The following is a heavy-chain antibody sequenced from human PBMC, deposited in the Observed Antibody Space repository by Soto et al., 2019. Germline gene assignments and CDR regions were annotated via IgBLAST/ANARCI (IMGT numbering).Heavy chain of an antibody. CDR1: GYTFTSYD. CDR2: MNPNSGNT. CDR3: AREGGYSYGFGY. D-gene: IGHD5-18*01. V-gene: IGHV1-8*01. J-gene: IGHJ4*02. Sequence: QVQLLQSGAEVKKPGASVKVSCKASGYTFTSYDINWVRQATGQGLEWMGWMNPNSGNTAYAQKFQGRVTMTRNTSISTAYMELSSLRSEEKAVYYCAREGGYSYGFGYWGQGTLVTVSS.